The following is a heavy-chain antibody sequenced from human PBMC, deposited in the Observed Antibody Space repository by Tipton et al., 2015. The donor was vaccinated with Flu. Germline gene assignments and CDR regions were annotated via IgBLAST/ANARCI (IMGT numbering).Heavy chain of an antibody. CDR1: GYTFTAYY. J-gene: IGHJ4*02. Sequence: QMQLVQSGAEVKKPGASVKVSCKASGYTFTAYYIHWVRQAPGQGLEWMGRINPNGGGTNYAQKFQGRVTMTRDTSISTAYMELSRLRSDDTAVYSCAREGEETGGRYLDYWGQGTLVTVSA. V-gene: IGHV1-2*06. CDR3: AREGEETGGRYLDY. CDR2: INPNGGGT. D-gene: IGHD7-27*01.